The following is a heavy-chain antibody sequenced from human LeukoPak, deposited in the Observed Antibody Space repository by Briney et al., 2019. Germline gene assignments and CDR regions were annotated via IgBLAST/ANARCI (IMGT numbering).Heavy chain of an antibody. V-gene: IGHV4-34*01. CDR3: AGGYCSGGSCRRRNYYYGMDV. Sequence: SETSALTCAFYGGSFSGYYWCWIRQPPGKGLEWIGEINHSGSTNYNPSLKSRVTISVDTSKNQFSLKLSSVTAADTAVYYCAGGYCSGGSCRRRNYYYGMDVWGKGTTVTVSS. CDR2: INHSGST. CDR1: GGSFSGYY. D-gene: IGHD2-15*01. J-gene: IGHJ6*04.